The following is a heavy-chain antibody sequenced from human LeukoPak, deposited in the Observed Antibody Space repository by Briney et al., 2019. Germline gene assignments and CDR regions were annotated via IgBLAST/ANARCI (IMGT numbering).Heavy chain of an antibody. CDR1: GVSITGYS. Sequence: SETLSLTCSVSGVSITGYSWGWVRQPPGKGLECIGYMFDRGSPNLHPSLQNRVSTSVDTSRNEFSLRLTSVTAADTAVYYCARRIQLWSYWHFDLWGRGTLVTVSS. D-gene: IGHD5-18*01. J-gene: IGHJ2*01. CDR3: ARRIQLWSYWHFDL. V-gene: IGHV4-4*09. CDR2: MFDRGSP.